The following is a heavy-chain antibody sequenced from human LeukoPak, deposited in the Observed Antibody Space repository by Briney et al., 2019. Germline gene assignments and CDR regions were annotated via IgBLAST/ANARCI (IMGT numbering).Heavy chain of an antibody. Sequence: GSLRLSCAASGFTFSSYSMNWVRQAPGKRLEWLGYINQSGSTTYNPSLKSRLTMSVDTSKNQISLNLISLTAADTAVYYCARLPGIAAVWGQGTLVTVSS. CDR2: INQSGST. V-gene: IGHV4-59*08. J-gene: IGHJ4*02. D-gene: IGHD6-13*01. CDR3: ARLPGIAAV. CDR1: GFTFSSYS.